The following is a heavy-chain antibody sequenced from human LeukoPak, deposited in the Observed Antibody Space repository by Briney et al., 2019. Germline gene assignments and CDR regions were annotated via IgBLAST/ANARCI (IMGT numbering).Heavy chain of an antibody. V-gene: IGHV4-34*01. CDR1: GVSFDDYY. CDR2: INHSRYT. D-gene: IGHD2-21*02. Sequence: LETLSLTCAVSGVSFDDYYWAWVRQTPGKGLEWIGEINHSRYTNDSPSLRSRVTLSIDTSRKQFSLNLRSVTVADAGTYYCTRMTAGHDYWGQGTL. CDR3: TRMTAGHDY. J-gene: IGHJ4*02.